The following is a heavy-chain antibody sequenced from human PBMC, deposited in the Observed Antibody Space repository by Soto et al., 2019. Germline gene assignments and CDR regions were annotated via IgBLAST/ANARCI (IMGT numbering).Heavy chain of an antibody. CDR1: GGSFSGYY. V-gene: IGHV4-34*01. CDR3: ASIGYYDHWSGYYTPSIDAFDI. CDR2: INHSGST. J-gene: IGHJ3*02. Sequence: QVQLQQWGAGLLKPSETLSLTCAVYGGSFSGYYWSWIRQPPGKGLEWIGEINHSGSTNYNPSLKIRVTISVDTSKNQFSLKLSSVTAADTAVYYRASIGYYDHWSGYYTPSIDAFDIWGQGRMVTGSS. D-gene: IGHD3-3*01.